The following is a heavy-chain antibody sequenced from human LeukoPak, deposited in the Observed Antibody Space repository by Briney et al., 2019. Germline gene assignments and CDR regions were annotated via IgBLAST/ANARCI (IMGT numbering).Heavy chain of an antibody. V-gene: IGHV6-1*01. CDR1: GDSVSSNSAA. Sequence: TSQTLSLTCAISGDSVSSNSAAWNWIRQSPSRGLEWLGRTYYSSKWYNDYAVSVRSRITINPDTSKNQFSLQLNSVTPEDTALYYCARGAVAVRNAFDIWGQGTMVTVSS. D-gene: IGHD6-19*01. CDR2: TYYSSKWYN. J-gene: IGHJ3*02. CDR3: ARGAVAVRNAFDI.